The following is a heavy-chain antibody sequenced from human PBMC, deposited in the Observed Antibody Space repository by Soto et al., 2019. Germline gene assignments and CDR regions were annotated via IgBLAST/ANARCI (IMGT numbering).Heavy chain of an antibody. Sequence: PGESLKISCKGTGYSFTSYWISWVHQMPGKGLKRMGRIDPSDTYTNYSPSFQGHVTISADKSISTAYLQWSSLKASDTAMYYCARPGAGYCSGGSCYPNEYYYGMDVWGQGTTVTVSS. CDR3: ARPGAGYCSGGSCYPNEYYYGMDV. CDR1: GYSFTSYW. V-gene: IGHV5-10-1*01. J-gene: IGHJ6*02. CDR2: IDPSDTYT. D-gene: IGHD2-15*01.